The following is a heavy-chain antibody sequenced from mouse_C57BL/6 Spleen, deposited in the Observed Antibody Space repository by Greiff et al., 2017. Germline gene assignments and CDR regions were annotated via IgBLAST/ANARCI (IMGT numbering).Heavy chain of an antibody. J-gene: IGHJ1*03. V-gene: IGHV1-80*01. Sequence: QVHVKQSGAELVKPGASVKISCKASGYAFSSYWMNWVKQRPGKGLEWIGQIYPGDGDTNYNGKFKGKATLTADKSSSTAYMQLSSLTSEDSAVYFCARSSRGYFDVWGTGTTVTVSS. CDR2: IYPGDGDT. CDR1: GYAFSSYW. CDR3: ARSSRGYFDV.